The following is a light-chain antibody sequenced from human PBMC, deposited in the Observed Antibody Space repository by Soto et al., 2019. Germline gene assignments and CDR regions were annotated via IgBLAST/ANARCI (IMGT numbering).Light chain of an antibody. Sequence: DLQMTQSPSSLSASVGDRVTITCRASQSISNYLNWYQQKPGKAPKLLIYAASSMQSGVPSRFSGSGSEADFTLTISRLQPDDSATYYCQQSFSPLWTFGQGTKV. CDR3: QQSFSPLWT. CDR1: QSISNY. J-gene: IGKJ1*01. V-gene: IGKV1-39*01. CDR2: AAS.